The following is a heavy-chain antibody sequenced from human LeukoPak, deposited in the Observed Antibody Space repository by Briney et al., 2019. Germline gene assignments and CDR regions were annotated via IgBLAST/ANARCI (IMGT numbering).Heavy chain of an antibody. J-gene: IGHJ4*02. CDR3: AWGTQPGLYYFDY. D-gene: IGHD1-1*01. V-gene: IGHV3-23*01. Sequence: GGSLRLSCAASGFTFSSYAMSWVRQAPGKGLEWVSAISGSGGSTYYADSVKGRFTISRDNSKNTLYLQMNSLRAEDTAVYYCAWGTQPGLYYFDYWGQGTLVTVSS. CDR1: GFTFSSYA. CDR2: ISGSGGST.